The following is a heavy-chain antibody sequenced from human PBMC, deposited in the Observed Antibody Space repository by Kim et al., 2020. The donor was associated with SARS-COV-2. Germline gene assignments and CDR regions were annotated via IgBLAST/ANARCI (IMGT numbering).Heavy chain of an antibody. J-gene: IGHJ4*02. V-gene: IGHV5-51*01. D-gene: IGHD3-10*01. CDR3: VRFREGFGDFTFDY. Sequence: PSFQGQVTISADKSISTAYLQWSNLKASDTAMYYCVRFREGFGDFTFDYWGQGTLVTVSS.